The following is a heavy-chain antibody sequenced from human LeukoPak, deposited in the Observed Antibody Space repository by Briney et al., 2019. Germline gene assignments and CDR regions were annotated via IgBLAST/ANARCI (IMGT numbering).Heavy chain of an antibody. CDR1: GGSFSGYY. V-gene: IGHV4-34*01. CDR3: ARRRYSSGWYLSHNWFDP. Sequence: PSETLSLTCAVYGGSFSGYYWSWIRQPPGKGLEWIGEINHSGSTNYNPSLKSRVTISVDTSKNQFSLKLSSVTAADTAVYYCARRRYSSGWYLSHNWFDPWGQGTLVTVSS. J-gene: IGHJ5*02. CDR2: INHSGST. D-gene: IGHD6-19*01.